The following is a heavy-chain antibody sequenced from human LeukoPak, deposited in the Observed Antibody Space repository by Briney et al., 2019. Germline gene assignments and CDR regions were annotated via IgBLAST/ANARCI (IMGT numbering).Heavy chain of an antibody. D-gene: IGHD6-19*01. J-gene: IGHJ4*02. CDR2: IKQDGSEK. Sequence: GGSLRLSCAVSGFSFNTYWMTWVRQAPGKGLEWVANIKQDGSEKYYVDSVKGRFTISRGNAKNSLYLQMNSLRAEDTAVYYCASQPIAVAGIDYWGQGTLVTVSS. V-gene: IGHV3-7*01. CDR1: GFSFNTYW. CDR3: ASQPIAVAGIDY.